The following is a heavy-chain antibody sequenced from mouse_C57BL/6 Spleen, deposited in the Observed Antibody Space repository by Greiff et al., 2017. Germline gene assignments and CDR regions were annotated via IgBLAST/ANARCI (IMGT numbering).Heavy chain of an antibody. CDR3: ARGGYDPYAMDY. Sequence: VQLQQPGAELVMPGASVKLSCKASGYTFTSYWMHWVKQRPGQGLEWIGEIDPSDSYTNYNQKFKGKSTLTVDKSSSTAYMQLSSLTSEDSAVYYCARGGYDPYAMDYWGQGTSVTVSS. CDR2: IDPSDSYT. CDR1: GYTFTSYW. D-gene: IGHD2-3*01. J-gene: IGHJ4*01. V-gene: IGHV1-69*01.